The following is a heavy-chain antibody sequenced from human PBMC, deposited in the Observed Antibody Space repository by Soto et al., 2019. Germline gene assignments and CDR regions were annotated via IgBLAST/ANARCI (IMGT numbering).Heavy chain of an antibody. CDR3: ARYSSQPGYFDY. J-gene: IGHJ4*02. CDR1: GFNFRSYW. CDR2: INSDGSST. V-gene: IGHV3-74*01. Sequence: EVQLVESGGGLVQPGGSLSLSCAASGFNFRSYWMHWVRQAPGKGLVWVSRINSDGSSTSYADSVKARFTISRDNANNTLYLQMNSLRAEDTAVYYCARYSSQPGYFDYWGQGTVVTVSS. D-gene: IGHD6-13*01.